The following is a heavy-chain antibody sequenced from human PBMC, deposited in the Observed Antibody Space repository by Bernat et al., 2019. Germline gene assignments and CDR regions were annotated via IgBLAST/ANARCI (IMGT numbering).Heavy chain of an antibody. CDR1: GGTFSSYA. D-gene: IGHD3-10*01. Sequence: QVQLVQSGAEVKKPGSSVKVSCKASGGTFSSYAISWVRQAPGQGLEWMGGIIPIFGTANYAQKVQGRVTMTADESTGTAYMELSRLRSEDTAVYYCASGGRGSGGALDYWGQGTLVTVSS. V-gene: IGHV1-69*01. CDR2: IIPIFGTA. CDR3: ASGGRGSGGALDY. J-gene: IGHJ4*02.